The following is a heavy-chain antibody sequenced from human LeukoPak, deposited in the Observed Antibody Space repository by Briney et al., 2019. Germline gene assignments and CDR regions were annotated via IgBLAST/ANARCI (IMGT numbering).Heavy chain of an antibody. CDR3: ARDDNWGYAFDI. V-gene: IGHV3-9*01. D-gene: IGHD7-27*01. CDR2: ITWNSDTI. CDR1: GFTFDDYV. Sequence: PGGSLRLSCAASGFTFDDYVMHWVRQAPGKGLEWVSGITWNSDTIAYADSVKGRFTISRDNAKNSLYLQMNSLRAEDTAVYYCARDDNWGYAFDIWGQGTMVTVSS. J-gene: IGHJ3*02.